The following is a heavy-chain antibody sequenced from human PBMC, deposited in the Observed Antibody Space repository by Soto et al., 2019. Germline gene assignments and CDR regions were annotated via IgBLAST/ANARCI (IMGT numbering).Heavy chain of an antibody. Sequence: SQTLSLTCAISGDSVSSNSAAWNWIRQSPSRGLEWLGRTYYRSKWYNDYAVSVKSRITINSDTSKNQFSLQLNSVTPEDTAVYYCARAVVDILTGYYTFDYWGQGTLVTVSS. CDR2: TYYRSKWYN. V-gene: IGHV6-1*01. CDR1: GDSVSSNSAA. J-gene: IGHJ4*02. CDR3: ARAVVDILTGYYTFDY. D-gene: IGHD3-9*01.